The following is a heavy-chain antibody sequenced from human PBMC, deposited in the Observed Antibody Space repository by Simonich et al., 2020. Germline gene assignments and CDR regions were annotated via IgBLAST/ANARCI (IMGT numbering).Heavy chain of an antibody. J-gene: IGHJ3*02. Sequence: QLQLQESGPGLVKPSETLSLTCTVSGGSISSSSYYWGWIRQPPGKGLEWIGSIYYSGRPYYNPALKSGVTISVDTSKNQFSLKLSSVTAADTAVYYCARHAGFAFDIWGQGTMVTVSS. CDR1: GGSISSSSYY. CDR3: ARHAGFAFDI. V-gene: IGHV4-39*01. CDR2: IYYSGRP. D-gene: IGHD6-13*01.